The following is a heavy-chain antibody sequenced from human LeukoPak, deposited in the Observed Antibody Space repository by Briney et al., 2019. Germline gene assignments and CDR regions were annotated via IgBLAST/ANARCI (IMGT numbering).Heavy chain of an antibody. CDR2: IKSKTDGCTT. J-gene: IGHJ4*02. D-gene: IGHD2-21*02. CDR1: GFTFSNAW. Sequence: GGSLRPSCAASGFTFSNAWMNWVRQAPGKGLEWVGRIKSKTDGCTTDYAAPVKGRFTISRDDSKSTLYLQMDSLKTEDTAVYYCTTTKSLLPGYWGQGTLVTVSS. CDR3: TTTKSLLPGY. V-gene: IGHV3-15*01.